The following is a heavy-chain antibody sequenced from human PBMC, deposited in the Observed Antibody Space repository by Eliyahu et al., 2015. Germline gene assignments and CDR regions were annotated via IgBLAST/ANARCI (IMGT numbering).Heavy chain of an antibody. CDR3: ARVVYRRTFDY. Sequence: QVQLQESGPGLVKPSETLSLTCTVSNGSFYTYSWSWIRQPPGKGLEWIGYVYHSGSTNYNPSLESRVTISLDTPKNQFSLKLNSVTAADTAVYYCARVVYRRTFDYWGQGTPVIVSS. CDR2: VYHSGST. J-gene: IGHJ4*02. D-gene: IGHD3-10*01. CDR1: NGSFYTYS. V-gene: IGHV4-59*01.